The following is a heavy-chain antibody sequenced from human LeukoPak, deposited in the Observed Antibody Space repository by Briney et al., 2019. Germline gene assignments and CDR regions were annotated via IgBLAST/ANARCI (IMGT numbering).Heavy chain of an antibody. D-gene: IGHD1-26*01. CDR2: INPSGGST. CDR1: GYTFTSYY. CDR3: AREGELNWFDP. V-gene: IGHV1-46*01. J-gene: IGHJ5*02. Sequence: ASVKVSCKASGYTFTSYYMHWVRQAPGQGLEWRGIINPSGGSTSYAQKFQGRVTMTRDTSTSTVYMELSSLRSEDTAVYYCAREGELNWFDPWGQGTLVTVSS.